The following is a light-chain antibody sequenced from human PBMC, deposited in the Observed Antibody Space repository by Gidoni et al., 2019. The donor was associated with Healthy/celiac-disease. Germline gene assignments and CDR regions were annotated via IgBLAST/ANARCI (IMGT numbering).Light chain of an antibody. CDR1: SSNIGSNT. CDR3: AAWDDSLNGVV. V-gene: IGLV1-44*01. J-gene: IGLJ2*01. CDR2: SNN. Sequence: QSVLTQPPSASVTPGQRVTIPCSGSSSNIGSNTVNWYQQLPGTAPKLLIYSNNQRPSGVPDRFSGSKSGTSASLAISGLQSEDEADYYCAAWDDSLNGVVFGGGTKLTVL.